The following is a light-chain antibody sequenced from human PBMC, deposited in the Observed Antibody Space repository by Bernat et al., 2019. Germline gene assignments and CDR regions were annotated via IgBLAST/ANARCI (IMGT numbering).Light chain of an antibody. Sequence: QSALTQPASVSGSPGQSITISCTGKNSDIGNYNYVSWYQQHPGKAPKLMIYVVSNRPSGVSNRFSGSKSGNTASLTISGLQAEDEADYYCCAHAGSFTWVFGGGTKLTVL. J-gene: IGLJ3*02. V-gene: IGLV2-14*03. CDR3: CAHAGSFTWV. CDR2: VVS. CDR1: NSDIGNYNY.